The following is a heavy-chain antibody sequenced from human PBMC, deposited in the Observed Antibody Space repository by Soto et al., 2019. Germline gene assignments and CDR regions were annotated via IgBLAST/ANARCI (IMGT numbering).Heavy chain of an antibody. CDR2: ISYDGSNK. D-gene: IGHD3-3*01. CDR1: GFTFSSYA. V-gene: IGHV3-30-3*01. J-gene: IGHJ4*02. Sequence: GGSLRLSCAASGFTFSSYAMHWVRQAPGKGLEWVAVISYDGSNKYYADSVKSRLTITKDTSKNQVVLTMADLDPADTATYYCAHRVLRTVFGLVTTTAIYFDFWGQGTPVTVSS. CDR3: AHRVLRTVFGLVTTTAIYFDF.